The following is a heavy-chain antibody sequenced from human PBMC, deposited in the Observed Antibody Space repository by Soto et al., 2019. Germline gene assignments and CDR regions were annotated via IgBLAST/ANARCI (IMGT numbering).Heavy chain of an antibody. V-gene: IGHV1-8*01. D-gene: IGHD5-12*01. CDR1: GYTFTSYD. CDR3: ARAYSGYDLGGMDV. CDR2: MNPNSGNT. Sequence: GASVKVSCKASGYTFTSYDINWVRQATGQGLEWMGWMNPNSGNTGYAQKFQGRVTMTRNTSISTAYMELSSLRSEDTAVYYCARAYSGYDLGGMDVWGQGTTVTVSS. J-gene: IGHJ6*02.